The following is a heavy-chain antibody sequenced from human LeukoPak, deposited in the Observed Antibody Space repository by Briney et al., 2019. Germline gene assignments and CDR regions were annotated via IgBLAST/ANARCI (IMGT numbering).Heavy chain of an antibody. CDR1: TGSINRDY. V-gene: IGHV4-4*07. Sequence: SETLSLTCSVSTGSINRDYWGWVRQPAGRGLQWIGRIYTTGRADYDPSLQSRVAMSIDTSRKQFSLNLKSVTAADTATYFCASHGYTASHFFLDYWSQGAPVTVSS. CDR2: IYTTGRA. CDR3: ASHGYTASHFFLDY. J-gene: IGHJ4*02. D-gene: IGHD5-18*01.